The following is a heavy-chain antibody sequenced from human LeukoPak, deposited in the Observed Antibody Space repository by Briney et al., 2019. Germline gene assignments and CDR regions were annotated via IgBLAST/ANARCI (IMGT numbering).Heavy chain of an antibody. D-gene: IGHD3-22*01. Sequence: GASVKVSCKASGYTFTSYGISWVRQAPGQGLEWMGWISAYNGNTNYAQKLQGRVTMTTDTSTSTAYMELRGLRSDDTAVYYCARGRTYYYDSSGYYSLDYWGQGTLVTVSS. J-gene: IGHJ4*02. V-gene: IGHV1-18*01. CDR2: ISAYNGNT. CDR3: ARGRTYYYDSSGYYSLDY. CDR1: GYTFTSYG.